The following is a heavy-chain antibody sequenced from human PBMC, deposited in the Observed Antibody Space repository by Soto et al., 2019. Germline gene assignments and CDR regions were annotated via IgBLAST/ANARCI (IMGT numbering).Heavy chain of an antibody. D-gene: IGHD3-22*01. V-gene: IGHV5-51*01. CDR3: ARRQNYYDNSGYFDY. Sequence: GESLKISCKGSGYSFTSYWIGWVRQXPGKGLEWMGIISPGDSGTRYSPSFQGQVTISADKSIGTAYLQWSSLKASGTAMYYCARRQNYYDNSGYFDYWGQGTLVTVSS. CDR1: GYSFTSYW. J-gene: IGHJ4*02. CDR2: ISPGDSGT.